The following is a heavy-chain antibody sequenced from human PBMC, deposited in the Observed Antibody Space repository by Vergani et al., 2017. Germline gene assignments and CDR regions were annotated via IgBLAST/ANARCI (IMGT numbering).Heavy chain of an antibody. CDR2: IIPILGIA. D-gene: IGHD6-13*01. V-gene: IGHV1-69*02. Sequence: QVQLVQSGAEVKKPASSVKVSCKASGGTFSSYTISWVRQAPGQELEWLGRIIPILGIANYEQKFQGRVTITADKSTRTAYMVLSSLRSEDTAVYYCARRTAIEAAVTPHVYYYGMDVWGQGTTVTVSS. CDR1: GGTFSSYT. CDR3: ARRTAIEAAVTPHVYYYGMDV. J-gene: IGHJ6*02.